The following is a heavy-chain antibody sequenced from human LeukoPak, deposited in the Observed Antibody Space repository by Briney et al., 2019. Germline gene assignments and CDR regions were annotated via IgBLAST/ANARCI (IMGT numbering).Heavy chain of an antibody. D-gene: IGHD6-6*01. CDR1: GFTFSSYA. V-gene: IGHV3-30-3*01. CDR3: ARTGIAARPGAFVI. Sequence: GGSLRLSCAASGFTFSSYAMHWVRQVPGKGLEWVAVISYDGSNKYYADSVKGRFTISRDNSKNTLYLQMNSLRAEDTAVYYCARTGIAARPGAFVIWGQGTMVTVSS. CDR2: ISYDGSNK. J-gene: IGHJ3*02.